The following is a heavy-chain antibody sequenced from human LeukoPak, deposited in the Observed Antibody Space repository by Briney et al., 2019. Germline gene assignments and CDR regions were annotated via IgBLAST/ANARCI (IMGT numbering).Heavy chain of an antibody. D-gene: IGHD3-22*01. CDR1: GFTFSSYG. CDR2: IWYDGSNK. CDR3: ARDTYYYDNSGYIRPYYFDY. Sequence: GGSLRLSCAASGFTFSSYGMHWVRQAPGKGLEWVAVIWYDGSNKYYADSVKGRFTISRDNSKNTVYLQMNSLRAEDTAVYYCARDTYYYDNSGYIRPYYFDYWGQGTLVTVSS. V-gene: IGHV3-33*01. J-gene: IGHJ4*02.